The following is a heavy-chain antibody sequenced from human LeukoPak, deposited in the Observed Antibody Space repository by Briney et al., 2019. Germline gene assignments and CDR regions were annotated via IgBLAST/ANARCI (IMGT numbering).Heavy chain of an antibody. J-gene: IGHJ4*02. D-gene: IGHD6-13*01. CDR2: ISWNSGSI. CDR1: GFTFSSYG. Sequence: PGGSLRLSCAASGFTFSSYGMHWVRQAPGKGLEWVSGISWNSGSIGYADSVKGRFTISRDNAKNSLYLQMNSLRPEDTALYYCAKDALRGRSSSSWSDYWGQGTLVTVSS. CDR3: AKDALRGRSSSSWSDY. V-gene: IGHV3-9*01.